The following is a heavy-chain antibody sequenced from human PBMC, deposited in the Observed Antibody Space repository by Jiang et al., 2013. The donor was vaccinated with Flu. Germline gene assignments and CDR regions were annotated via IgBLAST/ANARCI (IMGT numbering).Heavy chain of an antibody. J-gene: IGHJ2*01. CDR2: IRTKANGGTT. CDR3: ARDQVGGDHGSYWYFDL. Sequence: GFTFDDYAMSWFRQAPGKGLEWVGLIRTKANGGTTEYAASVKGRFTISRDNAKNSLYLQMNSLRDEDTAVYYCARDQVGGDHGSYWYFDLWGRGTLVTVSS. V-gene: IGHV3-49*03. D-gene: IGHD4-17*01. CDR1: GFTFDDYA.